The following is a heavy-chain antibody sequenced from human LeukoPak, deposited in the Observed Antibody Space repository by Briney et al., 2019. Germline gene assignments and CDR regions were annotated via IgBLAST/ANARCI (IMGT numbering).Heavy chain of an antibody. V-gene: IGHV1-2*02. CDR1: GYTFTGYY. CDR2: INPNSGGT. CDR3: ARSLVELWKGYFDY. J-gene: IGHJ4*02. Sequence: ASVKVSCKASGYTFTGYYMHWVRQAPGQGLEWMGWINPNSGGTNYAQKFQGRVTMTRDMSTSTVCMELSSLRSEDTAVYYCARSLVELWKGYFDYWGQGTLVTVSS. D-gene: IGHD5-18*01.